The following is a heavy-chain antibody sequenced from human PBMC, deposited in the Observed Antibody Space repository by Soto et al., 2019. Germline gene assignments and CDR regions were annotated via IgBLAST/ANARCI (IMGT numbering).Heavy chain of an antibody. Sequence: HPGGSLRLSCAASGFTFSSYAMSWVRQAPGKGLEWVSAISGSGGSTYYADSVKGRFTISRDNSKNTLYLQMNSLRAEDTAVYYCAKDPPRYCSSTSCYASGYWGQGTLVTVSS. CDR3: AKDPPRYCSSTSCYASGY. V-gene: IGHV3-23*01. D-gene: IGHD2-2*01. CDR2: ISGSGGST. J-gene: IGHJ4*02. CDR1: GFTFSSYA.